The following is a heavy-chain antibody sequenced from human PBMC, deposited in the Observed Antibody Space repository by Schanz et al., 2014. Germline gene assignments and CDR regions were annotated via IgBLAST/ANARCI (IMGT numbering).Heavy chain of an antibody. J-gene: IGHJ3*02. D-gene: IGHD3-22*01. Sequence: EVQLVESGGGLIQPGGSLRLSCAVSGFTVNTNYMSWVRQAPGKGLEWISSMYINSGSTQYADSVKGRFIISRDSSKNTLFLQMNSLRAEDTAVYFCARDIQYHYDTSGPVGAFDIWGQGTVVTVSS. CDR3: ARDIQYHYDTSGPVGAFDI. V-gene: IGHV3-53*01. CDR2: MYINSGST. CDR1: GFTVNTNY.